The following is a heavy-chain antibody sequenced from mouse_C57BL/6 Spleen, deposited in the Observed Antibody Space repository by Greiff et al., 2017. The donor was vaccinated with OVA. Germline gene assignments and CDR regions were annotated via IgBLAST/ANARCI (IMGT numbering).Heavy chain of an antibody. V-gene: IGHV5-4*01. CDR1: GFTFSSYA. J-gene: IGHJ1*03. Sequence: EVQVVESGGGLVKPGGSLKLSCAASGFTFSSYAMSWVRQTPEKRLEWVATISDGGSYTYYPDNVKGRFTISRDNAKNNLYLQMSHLKSEDTAMYYCARDLTVPGYFDVWGTGTTVTVSS. D-gene: IGHD4-1*01. CDR2: ISDGGSYT. CDR3: ARDLTVPGYFDV.